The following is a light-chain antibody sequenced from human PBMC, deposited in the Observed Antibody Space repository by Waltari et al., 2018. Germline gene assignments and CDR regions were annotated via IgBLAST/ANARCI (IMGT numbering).Light chain of an antibody. V-gene: IGLV2-11*01. CDR1: SSDVGGYKY. Sequence: QSALTQPRSVSGSPGQSVPISCTGTSSDVGGYKYVSWYQQHPGKAPKPLIYDGSKRPSGVPDRFSGSKSGNTASLTISGLQAEDEADYYCCSYAGSYTWVFGGGTKLTVL. J-gene: IGLJ3*02. CDR3: CSYAGSYTWV. CDR2: DGS.